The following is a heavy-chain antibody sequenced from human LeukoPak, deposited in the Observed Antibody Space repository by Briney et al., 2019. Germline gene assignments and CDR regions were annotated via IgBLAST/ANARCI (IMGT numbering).Heavy chain of an antibody. Sequence: GGSLRLSCAASGFTVSSNYMSWVRQAPGKGLEWVSVIYSGGSTYYADSVKGRFTISRDNSKNTLYLQMNSLRAEDTAVYYCARAPKGDYDSSGYWDAFDIWGQGTMVTVSS. CDR1: GFTVSSNY. CDR3: ARAPKGDYDSSGYWDAFDI. D-gene: IGHD3-22*01. V-gene: IGHV3-53*01. J-gene: IGHJ3*02. CDR2: IYSGGST.